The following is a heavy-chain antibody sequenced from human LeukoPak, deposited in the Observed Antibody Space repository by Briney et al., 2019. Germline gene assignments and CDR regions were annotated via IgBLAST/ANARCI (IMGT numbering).Heavy chain of an antibody. CDR3: AREDYYDSGSFDP. D-gene: IGHD3-22*01. CDR2: MNPNSGNT. V-gene: IGHV1-8*02. CDR1: GYTFTSHD. Sequence: ASVTVSCTASGYTFTSHDINWVRQATGQGLEWMGWMNPNSGNTAYAQKFQGRVTMTRNTSISTAYMELSSLRSEDTAVYYCAREDYYDSGSFDPWGQGTLVTVSS. J-gene: IGHJ5*02.